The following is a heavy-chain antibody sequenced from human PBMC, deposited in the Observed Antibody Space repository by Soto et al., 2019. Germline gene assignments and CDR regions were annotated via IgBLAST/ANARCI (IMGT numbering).Heavy chain of an antibody. D-gene: IGHD2-15*01. CDR2: ISSNGGST. Sequence: EVQLVESGGGLVQPGGSLRLSCAASGFTFSSYAMHWVRQAPGKGLEYVSAISSNGGSTYYANSVKGRFTISRDNSKNTLYLQMGSLRAEDMAVYYCARDYCSGGSCYPGHYYYMDVWGKGTTVTVSS. J-gene: IGHJ6*03. V-gene: IGHV3-64*01. CDR3: ARDYCSGGSCYPGHYYYMDV. CDR1: GFTFSSYA.